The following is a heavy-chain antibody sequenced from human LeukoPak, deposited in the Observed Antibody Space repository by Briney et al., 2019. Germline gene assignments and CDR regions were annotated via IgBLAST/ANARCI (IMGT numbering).Heavy chain of an antibody. D-gene: IGHD2-2*03. Sequence: KPSETLSLTCTVDGGSFSGYYWSWTRQPPGKGLEWIGEINHSGSTNYNPSLKSRVTISIDTSKSQFSLKLTSVTAADTALYSCARDVDGLIDYWGQGTLVTVSS. CDR3: ARDVDGLIDY. V-gene: IGHV4-34*01. CDR1: GGSFSGYY. CDR2: INHSGST. J-gene: IGHJ4*02.